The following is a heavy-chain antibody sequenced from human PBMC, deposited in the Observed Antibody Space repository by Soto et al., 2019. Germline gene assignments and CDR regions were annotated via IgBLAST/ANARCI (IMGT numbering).Heavy chain of an antibody. CDR1: GFTFSGDW. Sequence: GGSLRLSCAGSGFTFSGDWMSWGRQAPGKGLEWVANINPDGSEKYYVDSVKGRFTVSRDNAKNSLYLQMNSLRAEDTAVYYCAQWLNYNVGGYWGQGTMVTVSS. J-gene: IGHJ4*02. V-gene: IGHV3-7*01. CDR2: INPDGSEK. D-gene: IGHD4-4*01. CDR3: AQWLNYNVGGY.